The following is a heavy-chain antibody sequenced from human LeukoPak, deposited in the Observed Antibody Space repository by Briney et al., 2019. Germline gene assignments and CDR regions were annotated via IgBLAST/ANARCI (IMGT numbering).Heavy chain of an antibody. CDR2: ISYDGSNK. J-gene: IGHJ4*02. CDR3: AKEMMSSSWDQSLYYFDY. D-gene: IGHD6-13*01. V-gene: IGHV3-30*18. Sequence: GGSLRLSCAASGFTFSSYGMHWVRQAPGKGLEWVAVISYDGSNKYYADSVKGRFTISRDNSKNTLYLQMNSLRAEDTAVYYCAKEMMSSSWDQSLYYFDYWGQGTLVTVSS. CDR1: GFTFSSYG.